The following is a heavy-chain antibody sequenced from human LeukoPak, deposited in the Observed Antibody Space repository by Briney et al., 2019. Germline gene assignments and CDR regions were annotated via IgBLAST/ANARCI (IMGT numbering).Heavy chain of an antibody. J-gene: IGHJ4*02. CDR2: IKQDGIEK. CDR3: ARASNGYNWNMGY. V-gene: IGHV3-7*04. D-gene: IGHD5-24*01. Sequence: GGSLRLSCAASGFTFSSYWMSWVRQAPGKGLEWVANIKQDGIEKYYVDSVKGRFTISRDNAKNSLDLQMSSLRADDTAVYYCARASNGYNWNMGYWGQGTLVTVSS. CDR1: GFTFSSYW.